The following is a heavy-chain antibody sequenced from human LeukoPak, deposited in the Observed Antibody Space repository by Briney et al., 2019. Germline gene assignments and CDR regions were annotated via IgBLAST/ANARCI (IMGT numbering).Heavy chain of an antibody. V-gene: IGHV3-23*01. J-gene: IGHJ6*02. CDR3: ARGLFRDDPRKYYCYGMDV. CDR2: ISGSGGRT. CDR1: GITLSNYG. D-gene: IGHD2-21*01. Sequence: GGSLRLSCAVSGITLSNYGMSWVRQAPGKGLEWVAGISGSGGRTNYADSVKGRFTISRDNPKNTLYLQMNSLRAEDTAVYYCARGLFRDDPRKYYCYGMDVWGQGTTVTVSS.